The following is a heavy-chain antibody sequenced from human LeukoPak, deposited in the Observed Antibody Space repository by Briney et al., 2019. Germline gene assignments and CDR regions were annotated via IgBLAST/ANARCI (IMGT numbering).Heavy chain of an antibody. CDR2: IKGDGSST. D-gene: IGHD3-22*01. J-gene: IGHJ1*01. V-gene: IGHV3-74*01. CDR3: ARDPDSGGYSTFQL. CDR1: EFTFSNYW. Sequence: GGSLRLSCAASEFTFSNYWMHWVRQAPGKGLVWVSRIKGDGSSTTYADSVKGRFTISRDNDRKLLYLQMNSLRAEDTAVYYCARDPDSGGYSTFQLWGQGTLVTVSS.